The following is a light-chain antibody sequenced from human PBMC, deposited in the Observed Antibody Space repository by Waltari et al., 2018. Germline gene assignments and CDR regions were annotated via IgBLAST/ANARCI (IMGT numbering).Light chain of an antibody. CDR3: AAWDSRLNGVV. J-gene: IGLJ2*01. V-gene: IGLV1-44*01. CDR1: SSPLGRDI. CDR2: TNN. Sequence: QSVLTQSPSASGTSVQRVTISCSGSSSPLGRDIVNWYRHLPATAPELRIYTNNQRPSRVPARFSGSKSGTSASLAISGLLSEDEADYYCAAWDSRLNGVVFGGGTKLTVL.